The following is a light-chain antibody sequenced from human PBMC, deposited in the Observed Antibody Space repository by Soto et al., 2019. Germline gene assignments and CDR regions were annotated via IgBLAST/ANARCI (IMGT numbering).Light chain of an antibody. CDR1: EGIDNY. V-gene: IGKV1-16*02. J-gene: IGKJ4*01. CDR2: ATS. CDR3: QQYKSFPLT. Sequence: DIQMTQFPSSVSASVGDRVTITCRAREGIDNYVAWFQLRPGKAPRSLIYATSSLQSGVPSKLSGRGSGTEFTLTISSVQPEDFGSYFCQQYKSFPLTFGGGTKLEIK.